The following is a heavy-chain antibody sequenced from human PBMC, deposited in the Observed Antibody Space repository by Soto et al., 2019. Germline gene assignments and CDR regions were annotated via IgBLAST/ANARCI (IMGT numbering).Heavy chain of an antibody. CDR2: ITYDGSEI. Sequence: QVQVVESGGGVVQPGRSLRLSCAASGFTLSCCGMHWVRQAPGKGLAWVGVITYDGSEIHYGDSVKGRFTISRDSAENTVYLQMNGLRVEDSAVYYCAKEQSSGFYRVVDYWSQGTLVTVSP. CDR3: AKEQSSGFYRVVDY. CDR1: GFTLSCCG. V-gene: IGHV3-30*18. J-gene: IGHJ4*02. D-gene: IGHD6-19*01.